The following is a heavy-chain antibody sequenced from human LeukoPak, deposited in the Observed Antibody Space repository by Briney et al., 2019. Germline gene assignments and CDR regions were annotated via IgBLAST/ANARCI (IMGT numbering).Heavy chain of an antibody. CDR3: ARRSGAGYFDY. CDR1: RYTFTSYR. J-gene: IGHJ4*02. V-gene: IGHV1-18*01. CDR2: ISAYNGNT. D-gene: IGHD3-10*01. Sequence: ASVPDSCMSSRYTFTSYRISWLRQAPGQGVEWMGWISAYNGNTNYEQKLQGRVIMTTETYTRTAYMELRSLRSDDTAVYYYARRSGAGYFDYWGQGTLVTVS.